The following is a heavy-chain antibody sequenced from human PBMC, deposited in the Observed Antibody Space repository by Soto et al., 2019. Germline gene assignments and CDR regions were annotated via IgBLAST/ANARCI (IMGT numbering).Heavy chain of an antibody. D-gene: IGHD6-19*01. J-gene: IGHJ4*02. V-gene: IGHV4-38-2*02. CDR2: VYRSGAA. CDR3: PRDYPYALDVAGSFDF. Sequence: PSETLSLTCTVSGYSISTGYYWAWVRQSPGKGLEWIGSVYRSGAAYYSPTLKSRVTISVDTSKNQFSLHLKSVTAADAAVYYCPRDYPYALDVAGSFDFWGQGTPVTVS. CDR1: GYSISTGYY.